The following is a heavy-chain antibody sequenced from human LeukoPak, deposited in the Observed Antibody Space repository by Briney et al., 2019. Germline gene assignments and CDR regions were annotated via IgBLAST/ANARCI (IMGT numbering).Heavy chain of an antibody. CDR3: ARDLGGRGIPVYYFDC. CDR2: VWFDGSYE. Sequence: GRSLRLSCVASGFKFTDYAIHWVRQVPGRGLEWVAVVWFDGSYELYADSVKGRFTISRDDSRSTVNLQMESLRAEDTALYYCARDLGGRGIPVYYFDCWGQGTLVTVSS. V-gene: IGHV3-33*08. CDR1: GFKFTDYA. D-gene: IGHD4-23*01. J-gene: IGHJ4*02.